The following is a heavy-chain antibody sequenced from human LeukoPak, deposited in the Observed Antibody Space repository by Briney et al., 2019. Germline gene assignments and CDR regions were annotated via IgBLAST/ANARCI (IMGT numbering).Heavy chain of an antibody. CDR3: ARGGGWPYDF. Sequence: SETLSLTCGIYGGSLRGHSWSWIRQPPGRWLEWIGEIHHTGSANYHPSLKTRLTMSVETSKKQFSLHLTSVTLADTAVYYCARGGGWPYDFWGQGTLVTVSS. V-gene: IGHV4-34*01. J-gene: IGHJ4*02. CDR2: IHHTGSA. D-gene: IGHD6-19*01. CDR1: GGSLRGHS.